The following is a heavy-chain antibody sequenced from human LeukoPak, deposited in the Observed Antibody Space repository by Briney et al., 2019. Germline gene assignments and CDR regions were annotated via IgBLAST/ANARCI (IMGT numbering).Heavy chain of an antibody. Sequence: SETLSLTCAVYGGSFSGYYWSWIRQPPGKGLEWIGEINHSGSTNYNPSLKSRDTISVDTSKNQFSLKLSSVTAADTAVYYCARVVAARRYYYYYYMDVWGKGTTVTVSS. CDR2: INHSGST. CDR1: GGSFSGYY. J-gene: IGHJ6*03. D-gene: IGHD6-6*01. CDR3: ARVVAARRYYYYYYMDV. V-gene: IGHV4-34*01.